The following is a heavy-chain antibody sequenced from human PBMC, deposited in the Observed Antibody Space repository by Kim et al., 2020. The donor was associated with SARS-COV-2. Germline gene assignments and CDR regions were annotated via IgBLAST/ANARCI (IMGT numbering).Heavy chain of an antibody. Sequence: SETLSLTCTVSGGSISSSSYYWGWIRQPPGKGLEWIGSIYYSGSTYYNPSLKSRVTISVDTSKNQFSLKLSSVTAADTAVYYCAIEWELLRYFDYWGQGTLVTVSS. CDR1: GGSISSSSYY. CDR2: IYYSGST. J-gene: IGHJ4*02. CDR3: AIEWELLRYFDY. V-gene: IGHV4-39*02. D-gene: IGHD1-26*01.